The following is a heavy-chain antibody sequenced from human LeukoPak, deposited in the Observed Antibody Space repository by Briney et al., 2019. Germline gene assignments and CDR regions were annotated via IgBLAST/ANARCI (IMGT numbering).Heavy chain of an antibody. J-gene: IGHJ3*02. CDR3: AVAYSYDRDTFDI. D-gene: IGHD5-18*01. CDR1: GYTFTSYY. V-gene: IGHV1-46*01. Sequence: ASVKVSCKASGYTFTSYYIHWVRQAPGQGLEWMGLINPSGGSTSHAQKFQGRVTMTRDTSTSTVYMELRSLRSEDTAVYYCAVAYSYDRDTFDIWGQGAMVTVSS. CDR2: INPSGGST.